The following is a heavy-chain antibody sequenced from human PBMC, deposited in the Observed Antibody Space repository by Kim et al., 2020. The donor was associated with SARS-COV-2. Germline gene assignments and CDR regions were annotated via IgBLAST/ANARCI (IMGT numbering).Heavy chain of an antibody. Sequence: LKSRVSISVDTSENQFSLKLSSVTAADTAVYYCARAGAITMVRGVRYWFDPWGQGTLVTVSS. V-gene: IGHV4-59*01. D-gene: IGHD3-10*01. CDR3: ARAGAITMVRGVRYWFDP. J-gene: IGHJ5*02.